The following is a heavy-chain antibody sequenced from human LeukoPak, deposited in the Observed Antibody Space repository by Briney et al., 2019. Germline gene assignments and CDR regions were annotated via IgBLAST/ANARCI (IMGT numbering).Heavy chain of an antibody. CDR3: ARGSSYMDV. J-gene: IGHJ6*03. V-gene: IGHV4-39*07. CDR2: IDDAGTT. Sequence: SETLSLTCSVSGGSITARNYNWGWIRQPPGQGLEWIGNIDDAGTTHYFPSLMSRVTTSRDTPNNQFSLKLSSVTAADTAVYYCARGSSYMDVWGKGTAVTVSS. D-gene: IGHD3-10*01. CDR1: GGSITARNYN.